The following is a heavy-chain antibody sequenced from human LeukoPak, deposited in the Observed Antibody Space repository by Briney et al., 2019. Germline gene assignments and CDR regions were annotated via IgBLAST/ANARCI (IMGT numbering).Heavy chain of an antibody. CDR1: GYTFTSYA. CDR3: AFPYDSSAIASYGMDV. J-gene: IGHJ6*02. V-gene: IGHV1-3*01. Sequence: ASVKVSCKASGYTFTSYAMHWVRRAPGQRLEWMGWINAGNGNTKYSQKFQGRVTITRDTSASTAYMELSSLRSEDTAVYYCAFPYDSSAIASYGMDVWGQGTTVTVSS. D-gene: IGHD3-22*01. CDR2: INAGNGNT.